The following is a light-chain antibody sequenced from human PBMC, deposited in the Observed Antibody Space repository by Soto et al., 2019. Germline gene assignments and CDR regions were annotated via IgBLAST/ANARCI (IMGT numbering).Light chain of an antibody. J-gene: IGLJ2*01. V-gene: IGLV1-47*02. CDR2: SNN. Sequence: HSVLTQPPSASGTPGQRVFISCSGSSSNIGGTNYAYWYQQLPGAAPKLLMHSNNLRPSGVPERISGSKSGTSASLAISGLRSEDEAVYYCASSDDRLGAVIFGGGTKVTVL. CDR3: ASSDDRLGAVI. CDR1: SSNIGGTNY.